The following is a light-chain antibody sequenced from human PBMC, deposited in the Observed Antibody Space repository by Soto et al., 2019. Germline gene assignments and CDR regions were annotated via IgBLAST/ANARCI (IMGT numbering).Light chain of an antibody. CDR1: QGISNY. J-gene: IGKJ4*01. CDR3: QKYHSAPLT. CDR2: IAS. V-gene: IGKV1-27*01. Sequence: DIQMTQSRSSLSASVGDRVTITCRASQGISNYVAWYQQKPGEVPKLLIYIASTLQSGVPSRFSGSGSGTVFTLTITSLQPEDVATYYCQKYHSAPLTFGGGTKVEIK.